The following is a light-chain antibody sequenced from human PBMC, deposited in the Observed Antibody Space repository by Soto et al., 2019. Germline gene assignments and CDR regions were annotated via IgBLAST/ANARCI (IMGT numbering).Light chain of an antibody. Sequence: DIHMTQSPSSLSASIRDRVSITCRASQNITTCLHWYQQRPGRSPNLLIYAASQLQNGVPSRLSGRGSGPDFTLTIDSLQPEDFATYYCQQSYTAPWTFGQGTKVESK. CDR1: QNITTC. CDR3: QQSYTAPWT. J-gene: IGKJ1*01. V-gene: IGKV1-39*01. CDR2: AAS.